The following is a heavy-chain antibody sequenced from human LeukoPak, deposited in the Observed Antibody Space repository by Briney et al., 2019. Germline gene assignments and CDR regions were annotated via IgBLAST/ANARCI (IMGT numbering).Heavy chain of an antibody. Sequence: SETLSLTCTVSGASITSYYWSWIRQPAGKGLELIGFIYYSGSPNYNPSLKSRVTISVDSSKNQFSLKLSSVTAADTAVYYCARDLGYCSSTSCSHDAFDIWGQGTMVTVSS. CDR1: GASITSYY. CDR2: IYYSGSP. CDR3: ARDLGYCSSTSCSHDAFDI. J-gene: IGHJ3*02. V-gene: IGHV4-59*12. D-gene: IGHD2-2*01.